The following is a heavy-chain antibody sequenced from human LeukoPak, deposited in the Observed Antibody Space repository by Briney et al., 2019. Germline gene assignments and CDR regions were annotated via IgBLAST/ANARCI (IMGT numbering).Heavy chain of an antibody. CDR1: GFTLRSYW. CDR3: ACYGIAPPY. J-gene: IGHJ4*02. V-gene: IGHV3-74*01. CDR2: INNDGSST. Sequence: PGGSLRLSCAASGFTLRSYWMHWLRQAPGKGLVWVSHINNDGSSTSYADSVKGRFTISRDNAKNTLYLQMNSLRTEDTAVYYCACYGIAPPYWGQGTLVTVSS. D-gene: IGHD2-15*01.